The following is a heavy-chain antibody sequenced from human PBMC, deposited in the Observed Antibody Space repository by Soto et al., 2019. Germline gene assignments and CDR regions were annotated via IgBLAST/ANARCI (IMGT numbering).Heavy chain of an antibody. CDR2: ISSSSSYI. V-gene: IGHV3-21*01. Sequence: EVQLVESGGGLVKPGGSLRLSCAASGFTFSSYSMNWVRQAPGKGLEWVSSISSSSSYIYYADSVKGRFTISRDNAKKSLYLQMNSLRAEDTAVYYCARSRVQGAFDIWGPGTMVTVSS. CDR1: GFTFSSYS. CDR3: ARSRVQGAFDI. D-gene: IGHD1-1*01. J-gene: IGHJ3*02.